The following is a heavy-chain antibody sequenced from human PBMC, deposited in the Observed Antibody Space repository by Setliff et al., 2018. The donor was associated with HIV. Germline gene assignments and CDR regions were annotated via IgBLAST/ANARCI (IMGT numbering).Heavy chain of an antibody. Sequence: GESLKISCAASGFTFSSYAMHWVRQAPGKGLEYVSSTSSNGGNTYYASSLKGRFTISRDNSKNTLYLQMGSLRAEDMAVYHCARDASISSPYDAFDIWGQGTMVTVSS. J-gene: IGHJ3*02. CDR1: GFTFSSYA. V-gene: IGHV3-64*01. CDR2: TSSNGGNT. D-gene: IGHD6-6*01. CDR3: ARDASISSPYDAFDI.